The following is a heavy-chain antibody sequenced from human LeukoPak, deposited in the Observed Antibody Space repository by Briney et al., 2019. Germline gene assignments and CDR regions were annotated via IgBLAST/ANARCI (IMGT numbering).Heavy chain of an antibody. V-gene: IGHV5-51*01. CDR3: ARQRSPHSYFHYYAMDV. CDR2: IYPGDSNT. CDR1: GYSFASYW. J-gene: IGHJ6*02. Sequence: GESLKISCYGSGYSFASYWIGWVRQMPGKGLEWMGIIYPGDSNTRYSPSFQGQVTISADISISTAYLQWSSLKASDTAIYYCARQRSPHSYFHYYAMDVWGQGTTVTVSS.